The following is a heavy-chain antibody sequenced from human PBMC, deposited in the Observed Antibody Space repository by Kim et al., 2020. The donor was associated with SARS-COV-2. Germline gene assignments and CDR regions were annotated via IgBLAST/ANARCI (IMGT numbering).Heavy chain of an antibody. D-gene: IGHD2-21*02. Sequence: GGSLRLSCAASGFTFSSYAMSWVRQAPGKGLEWVSAISGSGGSTYYADSVKGRFTISRDNSKNTLYLQMNSLRAEDTAVYYCASWVGMTRWVETHFLDYWGQETLVTVSS. V-gene: IGHV3-23*01. CDR3: ASWVGMTRWVETHFLDY. J-gene: IGHJ4*02. CDR2: ISGSGGST. CDR1: GFTFSSYA.